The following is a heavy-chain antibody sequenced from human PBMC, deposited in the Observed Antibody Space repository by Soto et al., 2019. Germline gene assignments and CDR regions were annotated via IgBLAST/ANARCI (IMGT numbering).Heavy chain of an antibody. CDR3: ASSYGSGYRAFDY. CDR2: VNPIVSIS. V-gene: IGHV1-69*02. Sequence: HVQLVQSGAEVKRPGSSVKVSCKASGDTFNFYSINWVRQAPGLGLEWMGRVNPIVSISNYAQKLQGRVTMTADKSTRTAYMELSSLRSEDTAIYYCASSYGSGYRAFDYWGQGALVTVSS. D-gene: IGHD3-10*01. CDR1: GDTFNFYS. J-gene: IGHJ4*02.